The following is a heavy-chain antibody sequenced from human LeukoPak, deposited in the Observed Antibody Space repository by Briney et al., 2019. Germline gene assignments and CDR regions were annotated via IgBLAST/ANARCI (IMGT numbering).Heavy chain of an antibody. J-gene: IGHJ4*02. Sequence: SGGSLRLSCSASGFSFSTYDMHWVRQAPGKGLEWLALLSYDGGDYSYADSVKGRFIISRDNSRNTLYLQMNSLRAEDTAVYYCAKDEDQLVGDTATMGFDYWGQGTLVTVSS. V-gene: IGHV3-30*04. CDR3: AKDEDQLVGDTATMGFDY. CDR1: GFSFSTYD. CDR2: LSYDGGDY. D-gene: IGHD5-18*01.